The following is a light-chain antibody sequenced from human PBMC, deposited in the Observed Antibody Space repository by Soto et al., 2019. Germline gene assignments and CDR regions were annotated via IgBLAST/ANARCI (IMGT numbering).Light chain of an antibody. V-gene: IGLV2-14*03. CDR2: DVA. Sequence: QSALTQPASVSDSPGQSITISCTGTSSDVGGSNFVSWYQQHPGKPPKLIIYDVANRPSGVSNRFSGSKSGSTASLIIPRLQTEDEADYYCVSYISSTTYVFGTGTKFTVL. CDR3: VSYISSTTYV. J-gene: IGLJ1*01. CDR1: SSDVGGSNF.